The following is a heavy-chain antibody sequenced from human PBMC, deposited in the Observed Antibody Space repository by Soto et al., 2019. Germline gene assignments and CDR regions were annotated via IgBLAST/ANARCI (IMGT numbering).Heavy chain of an antibody. CDR2: ISGSGGST. V-gene: IGHV3-23*01. CDR3: AKSHSSSWYPHLSY. J-gene: IGHJ4*02. D-gene: IGHD6-13*01. Sequence: GGSLRLSCAASGFTFSSYAMSWVRQAPGKGLEWVSAISGSGGSTYYADSVKGRFTISRDNSKNTLYLQMNSLRAEDTAVYYCAKSHSSSWYPHLSYWGQGTLVTVSS. CDR1: GFTFSSYA.